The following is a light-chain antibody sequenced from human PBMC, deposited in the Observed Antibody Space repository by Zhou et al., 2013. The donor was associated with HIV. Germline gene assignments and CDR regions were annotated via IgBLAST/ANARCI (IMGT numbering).Light chain of an antibody. CDR3: QLYATSTFT. V-gene: IGKV3-20*01. J-gene: IGKJ3*01. CDR2: GTS. CDR1: QTVSSTS. Sequence: EIVLTQSPGTLSLSPGERATLSCRASQTVSSTSLAWYQQKSGQSPRLLIYGTSNRASAVPDRFSGSGSGTDFTLTISGLEPEDFAVYYCQLYATSTFTFGPGTKVDLK.